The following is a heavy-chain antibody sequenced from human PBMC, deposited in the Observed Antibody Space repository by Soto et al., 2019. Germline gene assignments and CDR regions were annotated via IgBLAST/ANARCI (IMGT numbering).Heavy chain of an antibody. Sequence: QVQLQESGPGLVKPSQTLSLTCTVSGGSISSGDYYWSWIRQPPGKGLEWIGYIYYSGSTYYNPSLKSRVTISVDTSKNQFSLKLSAVTAADTAVYYCARERSYSSSPFYYYYGMDVWGQGTTVTVSS. CDR3: ARERSYSSSPFYYYYGMDV. V-gene: IGHV4-30-4*01. D-gene: IGHD6-6*01. J-gene: IGHJ6*02. CDR2: IYYSGST. CDR1: GGSISSGDYY.